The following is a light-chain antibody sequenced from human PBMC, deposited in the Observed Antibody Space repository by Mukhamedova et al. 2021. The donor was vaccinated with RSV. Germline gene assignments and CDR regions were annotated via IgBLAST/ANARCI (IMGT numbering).Light chain of an antibody. CDR2: GKN. J-gene: IGLJ3*02. CDR3: NSWDNSGNHPSWV. Sequence: QKPGQAPLLVIYGKNNRPSGIPDRFSGSSSGDTGSLTITGAQAEDEADYYCNSWDNSGNHPSWVFGAGTKLTVL. V-gene: IGLV3-19*02.